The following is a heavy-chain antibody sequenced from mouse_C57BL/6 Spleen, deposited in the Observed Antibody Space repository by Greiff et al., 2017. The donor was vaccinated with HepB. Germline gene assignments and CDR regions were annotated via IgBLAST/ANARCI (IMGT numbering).Heavy chain of an antibody. D-gene: IGHD1-1*01. Sequence: EVKVVESEGGLVQPGSSMKLSCTASGFTFSDYYMAWVRQVPEKGLEWVANINYDGSSTYYLDSLKSRFIISRDNAKNILYLQMSSLKSEDTATYYCARDRDYYGSSPFDYWGQGTTLTVSS. CDR2: INYDGSST. CDR1: GFTFSDYY. J-gene: IGHJ2*01. V-gene: IGHV5-16*01. CDR3: ARDRDYYGSSPFDY.